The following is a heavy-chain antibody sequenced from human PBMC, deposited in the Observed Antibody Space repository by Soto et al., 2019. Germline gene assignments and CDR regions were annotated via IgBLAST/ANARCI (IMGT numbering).Heavy chain of an antibody. CDR1: GGSMSSPNW. V-gene: IGHV4-4*02. CDR2: IHHSGDT. Sequence: QVRLQESGPGLVKPSGTLSLTCLVSGGSMSSPNWWTWVRQAPVKGLEWIAEIHHSGDTNHSPSLTRRAAISIDKSNNQFSLQLTSVTAADTAVYYCATGSPYYYGSGGMWDSWGRGALVTVSS. J-gene: IGHJ4*02. CDR3: ATGSPYYYGSGGMWDS. D-gene: IGHD3-10*01.